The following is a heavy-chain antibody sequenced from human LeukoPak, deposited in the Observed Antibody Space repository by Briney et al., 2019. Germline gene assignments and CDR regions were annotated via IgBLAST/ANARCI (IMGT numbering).Heavy chain of an antibody. CDR3: ARKATTGPTKAAFDI. J-gene: IGHJ3*02. CDR1: GYSISSSNY. D-gene: IGHD4-17*01. V-gene: IGHV4-28*05. CDR2: IYYSGSI. Sequence: PSDTLSLTCAVSGYSISSSNYWAWIRQPPGKGLEWIGHIYYSGSIYYNPSLKSRVTMSVDTSKNQFSLKLCSVTAVDTAVYYCARKATTGPTKAAFDIWGQGTMVTVSS.